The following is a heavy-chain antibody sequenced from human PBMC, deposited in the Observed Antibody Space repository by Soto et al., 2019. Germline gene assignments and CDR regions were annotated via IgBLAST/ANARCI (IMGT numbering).Heavy chain of an antibody. V-gene: IGHV4-39*01. D-gene: IGHD3-3*01. CDR3: ARLRYYDFWSGYLPDTGSWFDP. CDR1: GGSISSSSYY. J-gene: IGHJ5*02. Sequence: SETLSLTCTVSGGSISSSSYYWGWIRQPPGKGLEWIGSIYYSGSTYYNPSLKSRVTISVDTSKNQFSLKLSSVTAADTAVYYCARLRYYDFWSGYLPDTGSWFDPWGQGTLVTVSS. CDR2: IYYSGST.